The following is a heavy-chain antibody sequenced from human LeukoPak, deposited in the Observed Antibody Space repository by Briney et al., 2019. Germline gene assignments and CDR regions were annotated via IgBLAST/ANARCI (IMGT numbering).Heavy chain of an antibody. CDR2: IYYSGST. V-gene: IGHV4-59*08. CDR1: GGSISSFY. Sequence: PSETLSLTCTVSGGSISSFYWSWIRQPPGKGLEWIGHIYYSGSTNYNPSLKSRVTISGDTSKNQFSLKLSSVTAADTAVYYCARLLLSVGNYWYFDLWGRGTLVTVSS. D-gene: IGHD1-26*01. J-gene: IGHJ2*01. CDR3: ARLLLSVGNYWYFDL.